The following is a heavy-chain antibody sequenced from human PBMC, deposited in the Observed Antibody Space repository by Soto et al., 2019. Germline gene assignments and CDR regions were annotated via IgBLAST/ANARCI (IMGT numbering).Heavy chain of an antibody. J-gene: IGHJ3*02. CDR3: ARVWGGAFDI. D-gene: IGHD3-10*01. CDR2: IYYSGST. Sequence: SSETLSLTCTVSGGSISSYYWSWIRQPPGKGLEWTGYIYYSGSTNYNPSLKSRVTISVDTSKNQFSLKLSSVTAADTAVYYCARVWGGAFDIWGQGTMVTVSS. V-gene: IGHV4-59*01. CDR1: GGSISSYY.